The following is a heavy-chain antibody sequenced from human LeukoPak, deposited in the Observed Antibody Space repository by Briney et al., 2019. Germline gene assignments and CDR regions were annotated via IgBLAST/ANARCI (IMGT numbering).Heavy chain of an antibody. V-gene: IGHV4-38-2*02. J-gene: IGHJ5*02. Sequence: SETLSLTCTVSGYSISSGYYWGWIWQPPGKGLEWIGSIYHSGSTYYNPSLKSRVTISVDTSKNQFSLKLSSVTAADTAVYYCAGTLRGKLELNWFDPWGQGTLVTVSS. CDR2: IYHSGST. D-gene: IGHD1-1*01. CDR3: AGTLRGKLELNWFDP. CDR1: GYSISSGYY.